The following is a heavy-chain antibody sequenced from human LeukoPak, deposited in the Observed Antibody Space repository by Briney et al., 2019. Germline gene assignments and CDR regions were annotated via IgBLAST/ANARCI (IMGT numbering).Heavy chain of an antibody. CDR3: AIALVTVTKGFDI. D-gene: IGHD4-17*01. V-gene: IGHV4-59*11. J-gene: IGHJ3*02. CDR2: ISHIGRT. CDR1: GDSLSSHY. Sequence: PSETLSLTCAVSGDSLSSHYWTWIRQSPGTGLEWIGYISHIGRTNYNPSLKSRVTISIDTSKNQFSLKLRSVTAADTAVYYCAIALVTVTKGFDIWGQGTMVSVSS.